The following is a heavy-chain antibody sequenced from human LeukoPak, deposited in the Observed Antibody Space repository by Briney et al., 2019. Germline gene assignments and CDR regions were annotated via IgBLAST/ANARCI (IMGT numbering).Heavy chain of an antibody. CDR3: ARDSITTLMIYYYYMDV. D-gene: IGHD3-3*01. CDR2: IYTSGST. Sequence: PSETLSLTCTVSGGSISSYYWRWIRQPAGKGLEWIGRIYTSGSTNYNPSLKSRVTISVDKSKNQFSLKLSSVTAADTAVYYCARDSITTLMIYYYYMDVWGKGTTVTVSS. CDR1: GGSISSYY. V-gene: IGHV4-4*07. J-gene: IGHJ6*03.